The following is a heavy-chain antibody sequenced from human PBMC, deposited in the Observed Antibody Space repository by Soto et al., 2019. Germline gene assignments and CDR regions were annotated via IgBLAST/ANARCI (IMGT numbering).Heavy chain of an antibody. CDR2: IIDSGNS. Sequence: QLQLQLSGPGLVKPSEPLSLTCNVSGASISSYNYWGWFRQPPGKGLEWIGSIIDSGNSMYNPSPQSRLTRSDAPPTNQCCLKLSSVTAADTAGYYCVRDVRRIHWAYWGQGSLVTVPS. CDR3: VRDVRRIHWAY. D-gene: IGHD5-18*01. J-gene: IGHJ4*02. V-gene: IGHV4-39*02. CDR1: GASISSYNY.